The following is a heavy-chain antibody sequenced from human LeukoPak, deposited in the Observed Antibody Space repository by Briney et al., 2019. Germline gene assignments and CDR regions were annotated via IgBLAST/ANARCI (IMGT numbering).Heavy chain of an antibody. CDR1: GFTFSSYG. CDR2: IYSGGST. Sequence: PGGSLRLSCAASGFTFSSYGMSWVRQAPGKGLEWVSVIYSGGSTYYADSVKGRFTISRDNSKNTLYLQMNSLRAEDTAVYYCARVVVNDYVWGSYRLGAFDIWGQGTMVTVSS. D-gene: IGHD3-16*02. V-gene: IGHV3-53*01. CDR3: ARVVVNDYVWGSYRLGAFDI. J-gene: IGHJ3*02.